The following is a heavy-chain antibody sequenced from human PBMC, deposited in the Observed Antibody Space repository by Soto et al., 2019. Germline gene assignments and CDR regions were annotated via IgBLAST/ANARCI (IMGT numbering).Heavy chain of an antibody. V-gene: IGHV3-48*01. J-gene: IGHJ4*02. CDR3: AREVGGYGDYDY. CDR2: ISSSSSSI. D-gene: IGHD4-17*01. Sequence: EVQLVESGGGLVQPGGSLRLSCAASGFTFSSYRMSWVRQAPGKGLEWVSYISSSSSSISYADSVKGRFTISRDNAKKLLDLQMNSLRAGDTAVYYCAREVGGYGDYDYWGQGTLVTVSS. CDR1: GFTFSSYR.